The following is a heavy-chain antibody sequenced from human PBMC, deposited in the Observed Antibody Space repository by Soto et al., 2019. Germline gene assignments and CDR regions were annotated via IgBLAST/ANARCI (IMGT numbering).Heavy chain of an antibody. CDR3: AEGSIEYSATVDN. J-gene: IGHJ4*02. Sequence: EVQLLESGGGLVQPGGSLRLSCAASGFSFSSYAMVWVRQAPGKGLEWVSVISARGGSLYFADSVTGRFTISRDNSKNVVSLEMNSPRAEDTATYFCAEGSIEYSATVDNWGQGTLVVVSS. V-gene: IGHV3-23*01. CDR1: GFSFSSYA. D-gene: IGHD5-12*01. CDR2: ISARGGSL.